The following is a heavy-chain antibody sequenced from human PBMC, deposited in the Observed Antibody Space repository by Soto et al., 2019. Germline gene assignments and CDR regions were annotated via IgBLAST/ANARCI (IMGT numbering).Heavy chain of an antibody. Sequence: QLQLQESGPGLVKPSETLSLTCTVSGGSISSSSYYWGWIRQPPGKGLEWIGSIYYSGSTYYNPSLQSRVTISVDTSKNQFSLKLSSVTAADTAVYYCARLYSSGSDADYWGQGTLVTVSS. CDR1: GGSISSSSYY. J-gene: IGHJ4*02. D-gene: IGHD3-22*01. CDR2: IYYSGST. CDR3: ARLYSSGSDADY. V-gene: IGHV4-39*01.